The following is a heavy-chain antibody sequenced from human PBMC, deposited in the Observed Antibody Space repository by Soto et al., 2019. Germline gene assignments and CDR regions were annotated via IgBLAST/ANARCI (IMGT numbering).Heavy chain of an antibody. V-gene: IGHV4-59*08. Sequence: SQTLSLTCTVSGGSISSYYWSWIRQPPGKGLEWIGYIYYSGSTNYNPSLKSRVTISVDTSKNQFSLKLSPVTAADTAVYYCARSPYYDFWSGYPHSLVYFDYWGQGTLVTVSS. CDR2: IYYSGST. CDR1: GGSISSYY. J-gene: IGHJ4*02. CDR3: ARSPYYDFWSGYPHSLVYFDY. D-gene: IGHD3-3*01.